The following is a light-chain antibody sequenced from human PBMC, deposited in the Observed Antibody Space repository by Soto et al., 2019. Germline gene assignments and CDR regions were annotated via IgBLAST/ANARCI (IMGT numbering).Light chain of an antibody. Sequence: QSVLTQPPSVSGAPGQRVTISCTGSSGNIGAGYDVHWYQQLPGTAPKLLIYNNSNRPSGVPDRFSGSKSGTSASLAITGLQAEDEADYYCQSYDSSLSGYVFGTGTKLTVL. V-gene: IGLV1-40*01. CDR3: QSYDSSLSGYV. CDR1: SGNIGAGYD. CDR2: NNS. J-gene: IGLJ1*01.